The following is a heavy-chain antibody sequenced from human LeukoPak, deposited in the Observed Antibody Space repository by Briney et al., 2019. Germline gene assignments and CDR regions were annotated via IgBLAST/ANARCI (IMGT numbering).Heavy chain of an antibody. CDR2: IYSGGAT. CDR3: ARWKMEGIVVDVFRI. D-gene: IGHD3-22*01. Sequence: GGSLRLSCAASGFSFTGIYMSWVRQAPGQGLEWVSAIYSGGATYYTDSVKGRFTMYRQTSKNTLDLQMNSLRVEDTAVYYCARWKMEGIVVDVFRIWGQGTRVTVSS. J-gene: IGHJ3*02. V-gene: IGHV3-53*04. CDR1: GFSFTGIY.